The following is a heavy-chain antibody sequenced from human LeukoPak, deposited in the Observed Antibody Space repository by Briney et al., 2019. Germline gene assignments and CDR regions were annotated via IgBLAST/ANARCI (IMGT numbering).Heavy chain of an antibody. J-gene: IGHJ4*02. CDR2: IYHSGST. CDR3: ATLAASAPRYFDY. Sequence: SETLSLTCAVSGYSIGRFYYWGWIRQPPGKGLEWIASIYHSGSTYYNPSLKSRTTISVDTSKSQFSLKLTSVTAADAAVYYCATLAASAPRYFDYWGQGILVTVSS. D-gene: IGHD6-13*01. V-gene: IGHV4-38-2*01. CDR1: GYSIGRFYY.